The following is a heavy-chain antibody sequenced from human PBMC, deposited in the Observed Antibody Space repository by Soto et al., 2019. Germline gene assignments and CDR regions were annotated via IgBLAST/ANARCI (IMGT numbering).Heavy chain of an antibody. CDR3: TRDASRDSSALDWFDP. D-gene: IGHD6-13*01. J-gene: IGHJ5*02. CDR1: GFTVRSFT. Sequence: PGGALRLSCAASGFTVRSFTMNWVRQAPGKGLEWVSTISSNSAYIYYTDALRGRFTISRDNAKNSLHLQMNSLRAEDTAVYYCTRDASRDSSALDWFDPRGEGTPVPAS. CDR2: ISSNSAYI. V-gene: IGHV3-21*01.